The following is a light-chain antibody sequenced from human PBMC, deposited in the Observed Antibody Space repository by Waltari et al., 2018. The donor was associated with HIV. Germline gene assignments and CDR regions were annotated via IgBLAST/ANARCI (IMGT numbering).Light chain of an antibody. CDR2: DVS. Sequence: QSALTQPASVSGSPGQSITISCTGTSSDVGGYNYVSWYQQHPGKAPKLMIYDVSKPRSVVSTRFSGCKSGNTASLTIAGLQAEDEADYYCCSYAGSSTLVFGGGTKLTVL. J-gene: IGLJ3*02. CDR1: SSDVGGYNY. CDR3: CSYAGSSTLV. V-gene: IGLV2-23*02.